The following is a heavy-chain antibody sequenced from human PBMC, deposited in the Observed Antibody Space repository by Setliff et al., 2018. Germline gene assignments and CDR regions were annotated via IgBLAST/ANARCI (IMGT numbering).Heavy chain of an antibody. J-gene: IGHJ4*02. CDR2: FIPVLGKA. V-gene: IGHV1-69*04. CDR1: GATLSGDV. Sequence: SVKVSCKASGATLSGDVFSWVRQAPGHGLEWMGRFIPVLGKANYAPRFQGRLTITVDTSTGTSYMDLRSLRSDDTAIYYCARELRPPFWHFDLWGQGSLVTV. CDR3: ARELRPPFWHFDL. D-gene: IGHD3-3*01.